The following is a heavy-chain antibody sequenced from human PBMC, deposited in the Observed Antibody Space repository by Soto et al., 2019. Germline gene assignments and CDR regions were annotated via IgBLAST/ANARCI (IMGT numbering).Heavy chain of an antibody. D-gene: IGHD2-2*01. Sequence: PSETLSLTCTVSGGSISSSSYYWGWIRQPPGKGLEWIGSIYYSGSTYYNPSLKSRVTISVDTSKNQFSLKLSSVTAADTAVYYCARDSRYGQYQLQNRMDVWGKGTTVTVSS. CDR2: IYYSGST. J-gene: IGHJ6*03. V-gene: IGHV4-39*07. CDR1: GGSISSSSYY. CDR3: ARDSRYGQYQLQNRMDV.